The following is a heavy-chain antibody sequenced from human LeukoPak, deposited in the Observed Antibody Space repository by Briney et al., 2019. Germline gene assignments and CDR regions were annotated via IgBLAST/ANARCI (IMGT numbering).Heavy chain of an antibody. D-gene: IGHD3-3*01. CDR2: IYTSGST. V-gene: IGHV4-4*07. CDR3: ASLPYYDFWSGYYTAGFDP. J-gene: IGHJ5*02. Sequence: SETLSLTCTVSGGSISSYYWGWLRQPAGKGLEWIGRIYTSGSTNYNPSLKSRVTISVDTSKNQFSLKLSSVTAADTAVYYCASLPYYDFWSGYYTAGFDPWGQGTLVTVSS. CDR1: GGSISSYY.